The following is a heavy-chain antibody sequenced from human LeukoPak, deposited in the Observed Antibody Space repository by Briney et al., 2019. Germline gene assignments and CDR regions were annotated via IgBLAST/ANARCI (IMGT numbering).Heavy chain of an antibody. J-gene: IGHJ4*02. CDR2: INPNSGGT. V-gene: IGHV1-2*02. D-gene: IGHD6-6*01. CDR3: VGAARPGPFDY. Sequence: ASVKVSCKASGYTFTGYYMHWVRQTPGQGLEWMGWINPNSGGTNYAQKFQGRVTMTRDTSISTAYMELCRLRSYDTAVYYCVGAARPGPFDYWGQGTLVTVSS. CDR1: GYTFTGYY.